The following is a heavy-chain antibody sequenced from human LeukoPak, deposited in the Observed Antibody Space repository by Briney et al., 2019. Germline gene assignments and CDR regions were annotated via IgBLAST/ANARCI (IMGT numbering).Heavy chain of an antibody. CDR2: ISSSSSYI. V-gene: IGHV3-21*01. CDR3: ARGNRLGPVPAAQKSWFDP. Sequence: PGGSLRLSCAASGFTFSSYSMNWVRQAPGKGLEWVSSISSSSSYIYYADSVKGRFTISRDNAKNSLYLQMNSLRAEDTAVYYCARGNRLGPVPAAQKSWFDPWGQGTLVTVSS. D-gene: IGHD2-2*01. CDR1: GFTFSSYS. J-gene: IGHJ5*02.